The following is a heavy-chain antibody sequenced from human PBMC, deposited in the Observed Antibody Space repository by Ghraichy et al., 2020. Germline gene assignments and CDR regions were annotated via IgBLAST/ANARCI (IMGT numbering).Heavy chain of an antibody. CDR3: AGGSGSRPHNYGMDV. J-gene: IGHJ6*02. CDR2: INPNSGGT. CDR1: GHTFTGYY. Sequence: ASVKVSCKASGHTFTGYYVHWVRQAPGQGLEWMGWINPNSGGTNYPQKFQGRVTMTRDTSITITYMELSRLTSDDTAVYFCAGGSGSRPHNYGMDVWGQGTTVTVSS. D-gene: IGHD3-10*01. V-gene: IGHV1-2*02.